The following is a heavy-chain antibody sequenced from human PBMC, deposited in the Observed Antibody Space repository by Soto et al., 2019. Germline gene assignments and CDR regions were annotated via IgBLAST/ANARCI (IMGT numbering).Heavy chain of an antibody. CDR3: TGGYYESSGYLHYYYGMDV. D-gene: IGHD3-22*01. V-gene: IGHV1-18*01. J-gene: IGHJ6*02. CDR1: GYTFTSYG. Sequence: GASVKVSCKASGYTFTSYGISWVRQAPGQGLEWMGWISAYNGNTNYAQKLQGRVTMTTDTSTSTAYMELRSMRSDDTAVYYCTGGYYESSGYLHYYYGMDVWGQGTTVTVSS. CDR2: ISAYNGNT.